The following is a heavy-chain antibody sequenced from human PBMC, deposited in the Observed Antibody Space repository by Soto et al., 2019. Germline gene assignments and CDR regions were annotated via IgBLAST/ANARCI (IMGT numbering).Heavy chain of an antibody. J-gene: IGHJ3*02. V-gene: IGHV4-59*01. CDR1: GGSISSYY. D-gene: IGHD3-9*01. Sequence: LSLTCTVSGGSISSYYWIWIRQPPGKGLEWIGYIYYSGSTNYNPSLKSRVTISVDTSKNQFSLKLSSVTAADTAVYYCARDPAYYDILTGSYGHAFDIWGQGTMVTVSS. CDR2: IYYSGST. CDR3: ARDPAYYDILTGSYGHAFDI.